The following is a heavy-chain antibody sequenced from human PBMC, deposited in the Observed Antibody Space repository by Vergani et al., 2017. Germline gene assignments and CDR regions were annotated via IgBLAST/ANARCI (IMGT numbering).Heavy chain of an antibody. V-gene: IGHV1-69*01. Sequence: QVQLVQSGAEVKKPGSSVKVSCKASGGTFSSYAISWVRQAPGQGLEWMGGIIPIFGTANYAQKFQGRVTITADEATSTACMELSSLRSEDTAVYYCARIPVEMATIGKYYFDYWGQGTLVTVSS. D-gene: IGHD5-24*01. CDR3: ARIPVEMATIGKYYFDY. CDR1: GGTFSSYA. J-gene: IGHJ4*02. CDR2: IIPIFGTA.